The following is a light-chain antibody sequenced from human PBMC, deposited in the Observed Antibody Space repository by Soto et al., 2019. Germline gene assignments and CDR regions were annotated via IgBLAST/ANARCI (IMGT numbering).Light chain of an antibody. Sequence: EIVLTQSPGTLSLSPGERATLFCRASHSVDNNYLAWYQQKRGQTPRLLIYNASLRAAGIPDRFSGSGSGTDFTLTISRLEAEDSAMYYRQLYSNTPLYAFGQGDQPGDQT. CDR2: NAS. J-gene: IGKJ2*01. CDR1: HSVDNNY. CDR3: QLYSNTPLYA. V-gene: IGKV3-20*01.